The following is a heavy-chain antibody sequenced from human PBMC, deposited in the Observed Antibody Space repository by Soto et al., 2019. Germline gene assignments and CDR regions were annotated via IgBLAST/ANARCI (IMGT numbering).Heavy chain of an antibody. V-gene: IGHV5-51*01. Sequence: HGESLKISCKGSGYSFTSYWIGWVRQMPGKGLEWMGIIYPGDSDTRYSPSFQGQVTISADKSISTAYLQWSSLKASDTAMYYCARAFGVVIIPTGEFDPWGQGTLVTVSS. CDR3: ARAFGVVIIPTGEFDP. D-gene: IGHD3-3*01. J-gene: IGHJ5*02. CDR2: IYPGDSDT. CDR1: GYSFTSYW.